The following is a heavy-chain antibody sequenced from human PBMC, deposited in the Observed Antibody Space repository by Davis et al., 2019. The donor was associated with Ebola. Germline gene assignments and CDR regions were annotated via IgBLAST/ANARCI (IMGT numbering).Heavy chain of an antibody. Sequence: GESLKISCAASGFVFRNYVMSWVRQAPGKGLEWVSTLGTSADTYYADSVKGRFTISRDNSRSTLYLQMNSLRADDTAVYYCASRTYGSGSSWGQGTLVTVSS. J-gene: IGHJ5*02. D-gene: IGHD3-10*01. CDR2: LGTSADT. V-gene: IGHV3-23*01. CDR1: GFVFRNYV. CDR3: ASRTYGSGSS.